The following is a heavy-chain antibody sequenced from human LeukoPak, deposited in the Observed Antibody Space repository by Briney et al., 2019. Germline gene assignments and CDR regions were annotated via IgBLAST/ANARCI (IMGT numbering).Heavy chain of an antibody. J-gene: IGHJ4*02. CDR2: IIPIFGTA. CDR1: GGTFSSYA. Sequence: SVKVSCKASGGTFSSYAISWVRQAPGQGLERMGGIIPIFGTANYAQKFQGRVTITTDESTSTAYMERSSLRSEDTAVYYCARSGRFLESYYFDYWGQGTLVTVSS. D-gene: IGHD3-3*01. CDR3: ARSGRFLESYYFDY. V-gene: IGHV1-69*05.